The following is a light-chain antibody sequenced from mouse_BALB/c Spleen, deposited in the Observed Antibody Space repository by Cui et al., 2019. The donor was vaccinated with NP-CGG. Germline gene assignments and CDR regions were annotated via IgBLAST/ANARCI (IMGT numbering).Light chain of an antibody. Sequence: QAVVTQESALTTSPGETVILTCRSSIGAVTTSNYANWVQEKPDHLFTGLIGGTNNRAPGVPARFSGSLIGDKAALTITGAQTEDEAIYFCALWYSNHWVFGGGTKLTVL. CDR3: ALWYSNHWV. CDR2: GTN. CDR1: IGAVTTSNY. J-gene: IGLJ1*01. V-gene: IGLV1*01.